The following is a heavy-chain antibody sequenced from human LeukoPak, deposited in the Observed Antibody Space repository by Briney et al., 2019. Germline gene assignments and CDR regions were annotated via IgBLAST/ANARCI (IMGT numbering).Heavy chain of an antibody. D-gene: IGHD6-13*01. Sequence: GGSLRLSCAASGFTFSSYAMSWVRQAPGKGLEWVSAISGSGGSTYYADSVKGRFTISKDNSKNTLYLQMNSLRAEDTAVYYCAKVTQQLVRFDAFDIWGQGTMVTVSS. V-gene: IGHV3-23*01. CDR3: AKVTQQLVRFDAFDI. CDR2: ISGSGGST. CDR1: GFTFSSYA. J-gene: IGHJ3*02.